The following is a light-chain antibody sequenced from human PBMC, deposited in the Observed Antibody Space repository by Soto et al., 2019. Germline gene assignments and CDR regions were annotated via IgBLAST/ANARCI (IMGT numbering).Light chain of an antibody. J-gene: IGKJ4*01. CDR2: GAS. CDR3: QQYNNWPPLT. V-gene: IGKV3-15*01. CDR1: QSVSSN. Sequence: EIVMTQSPATLSVSPGERATLSCLASQSVSSNLAWYQQKPGQAPRLLIYGASTRATGIPARFSGSGSGTEFTLTISSLQAEDFAVYYCQQYNNWPPLTFGGETKVEIK.